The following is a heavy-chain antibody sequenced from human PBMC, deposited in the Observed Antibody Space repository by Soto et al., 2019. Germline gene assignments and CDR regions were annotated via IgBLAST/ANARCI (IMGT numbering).Heavy chain of an antibody. J-gene: IGHJ4*02. CDR3: ARGILTGYYFDY. Sequence: ASVKVSCKASGFTFTDYAIHWVRQAPGQGLEWMGWINAGNGKTKYSQNFQGRFTITRDTSATTTFLDVSSLRFEDTAVYFCARGILTGYYFDYWGQGTLVTVS. V-gene: IGHV1-3*01. CDR1: GFTFTDYA. CDR2: INAGNGKT. D-gene: IGHD3-9*01.